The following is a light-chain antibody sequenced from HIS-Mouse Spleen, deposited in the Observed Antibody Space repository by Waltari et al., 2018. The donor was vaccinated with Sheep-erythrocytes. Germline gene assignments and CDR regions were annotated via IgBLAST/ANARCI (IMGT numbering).Light chain of an antibody. J-gene: IGLJ1*01. CDR2: EGS. CDR3: QVWDSSSDHPYV. Sequence: QSALTQPASVSGSPGQSITISCSGTTSAVGSYNIVTCYQQPPGKAPKLMIYEGSKRPSGVSNRFSGSNSGNTATLTISRVEAGDEADYYCQVWDSSSDHPYVFGTGTKVTVL. CDR1: TSAVGSYNI. V-gene: IGLV2-14*02.